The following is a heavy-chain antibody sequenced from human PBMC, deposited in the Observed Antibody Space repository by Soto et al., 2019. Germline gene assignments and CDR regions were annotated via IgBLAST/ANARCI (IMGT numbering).Heavy chain of an antibody. D-gene: IGHD6-13*01. CDR3: ARVPIAAVNFFDY. Sequence: ASVKVSCKTSGYTFTDHAIHWVRQAPGQRLEWMGWINAGNGNTRYLQKFQGRVTITRDTSASTAYMELSSLRSEDTAVFYCARVPIAAVNFFDYWGQGTLVTVSS. V-gene: IGHV1-3*01. CDR2: INAGNGNT. CDR1: GYTFTDHA. J-gene: IGHJ4*02.